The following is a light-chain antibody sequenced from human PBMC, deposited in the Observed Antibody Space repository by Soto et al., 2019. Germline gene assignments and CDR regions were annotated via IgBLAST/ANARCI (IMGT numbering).Light chain of an antibody. Sequence: DIQMTQSPSSLSVSVGDRVTITCQASHDITNYLNWYQQKPGKAPKLLIYDVSKLETGVPSRFSGSGSGTDFTFTISSLQPEDIATYFCQQYDDLPITFGQGTRLVIK. CDR3: QQYDDLPIT. CDR1: HDITNY. J-gene: IGKJ5*01. CDR2: DVS. V-gene: IGKV1-33*01.